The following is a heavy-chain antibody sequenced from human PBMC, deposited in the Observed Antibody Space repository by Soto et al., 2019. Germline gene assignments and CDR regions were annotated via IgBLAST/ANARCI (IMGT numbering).Heavy chain of an antibody. V-gene: IGHV5-51*01. J-gene: IGHJ5*02. CDR2: IYPGDSDT. CDR3: ARTPYYYDSSERWFDP. D-gene: IGHD3-22*01. Sequence: GESLKISCKGSGYSFTSYWIGWVRQMPGKGLEWMGIIYPGDSDTRYSPSFQGQVTISADKSISTAYLQWSSLKASDTAMYYCARTPYYYDSSERWFDPWGQGTLVTVSS. CDR1: GYSFTSYW.